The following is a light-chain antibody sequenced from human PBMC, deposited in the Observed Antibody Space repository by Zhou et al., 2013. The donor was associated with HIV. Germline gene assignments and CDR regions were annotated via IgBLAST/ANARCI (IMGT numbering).Light chain of an antibody. CDR1: QNINIW. V-gene: IGKV1-5*03. CDR3: QHHKSYPRT. Sequence: DIQMTQSPSTLSASVGDRVTITCRASQNINIWLVWYQQKPGKAPRLLISKASSLESGVPSRFSGGGSGTDFTLTISSLQPDDFATYYCQHHKSYPRTFGQGTKVEIK. J-gene: IGKJ1*01. CDR2: KAS.